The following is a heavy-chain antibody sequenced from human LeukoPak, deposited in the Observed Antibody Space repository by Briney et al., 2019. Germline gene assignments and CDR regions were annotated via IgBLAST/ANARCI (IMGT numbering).Heavy chain of an antibody. CDR3: ASAGVVATSDYYGMDV. Sequence: ASVKVSCKASGYTFTSYDINWVRQATGQGLEWMGWMNPNSGNTGYAQKFQGRVTMTRNTSISTAYMELSSLRSEDTAVYYRASAGVVATSDYYGMDVWGQGTTVTVSS. CDR2: MNPNSGNT. V-gene: IGHV1-8*01. J-gene: IGHJ6*02. CDR1: GYTFTSYD. D-gene: IGHD5-12*01.